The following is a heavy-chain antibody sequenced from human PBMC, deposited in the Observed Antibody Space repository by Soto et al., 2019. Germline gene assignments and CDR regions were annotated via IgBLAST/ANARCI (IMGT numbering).Heavy chain of an antibody. CDR1: GGSISSGGYY. J-gene: IGHJ2*01. V-gene: IGHV4-31*03. CDR3: ARDKTYYYDSSGYPPGDWYFDL. CDR2: IYYSGST. Sequence: QVQLQESGPGLVKPSQTLSLTCTVSGGSISSGGYYWSWIRQHPGKGLEWIGYIYYSGSTYYNPSLKSRVTISVDTSKNQFSLKLSSVTAADTAVYYCARDKTYYYDSSGYPPGDWYFDLWGRGTLVTVSS. D-gene: IGHD3-22*01.